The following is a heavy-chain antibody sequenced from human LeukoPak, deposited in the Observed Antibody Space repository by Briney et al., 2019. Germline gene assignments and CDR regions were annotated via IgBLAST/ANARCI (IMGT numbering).Heavy chain of an antibody. Sequence: GGSLRLSCVGSGFTFRSHAMSWVRQAPEKGLEFASGIYENGGTTYYADSVKGRFSISRDNSKNALYLQMDSLRGEDTAVYYCAKDFRIGYSAHFDYWGQGALVTVSS. J-gene: IGHJ4*02. D-gene: IGHD2-21*01. V-gene: IGHV3-23*01. CDR3: AKDFRIGYSAHFDY. CDR1: GFTFRSHA. CDR2: IYENGGTT.